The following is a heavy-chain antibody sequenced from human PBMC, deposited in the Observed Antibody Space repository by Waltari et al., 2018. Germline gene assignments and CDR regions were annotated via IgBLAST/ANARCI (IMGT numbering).Heavy chain of an antibody. V-gene: IGHV4-61*09. D-gene: IGHD1-26*01. CDR3: ASKSVGYYGSLDY. J-gene: IGHJ4*02. CDR1: GGPISRGSYY. CDR2: SYTRWST. Sequence: QLQLQESGPGLVNPSQTLSLTCPVSGGPISRGSYYWSSIRRPDGKGLEWIGYSYTRWSTNYNRSLKSRVTRSADTAKNQFSRKLSSVTAADTAVYYWASKSVGYYGSLDYWGQGTLVTVSS.